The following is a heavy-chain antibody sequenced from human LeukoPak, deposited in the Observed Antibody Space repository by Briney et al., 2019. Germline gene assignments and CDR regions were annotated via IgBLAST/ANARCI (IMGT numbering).Heavy chain of an antibody. V-gene: IGHV1-46*01. CDR1: GYTFTSYY. Sequence: GESLKISCKGSGYTFTSYYMHWVRQAPGQGLEWMGIINPSGGSTSYAQKFQGRVTMTRDTSTSTVYMELSSLRAEDTAVYYCAREGVVITSTAYFQHWGQGTLVTVSS. D-gene: IGHD3-3*01. CDR2: INPSGGST. J-gene: IGHJ1*01. CDR3: AREGVVITSTAYFQH.